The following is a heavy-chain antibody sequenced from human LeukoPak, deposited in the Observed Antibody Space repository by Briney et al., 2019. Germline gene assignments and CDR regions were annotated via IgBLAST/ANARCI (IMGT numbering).Heavy chain of an antibody. V-gene: IGHV4-4*02. CDR1: GGSISSNTW. CDR3: ASRMYMTVGNSAFYI. CDR2: IYHSGST. D-gene: IGHD3-22*01. Sequence: SETLSLTCAVSGGSISSNTWWSWVRQPPGKGLEWIGEIYHSGSTNYNPSLKSRVTISVDKSMNQFSLKLTSVTAADAAVYYCASRMYMTVGNSAFYIRGQGTKV. J-gene: IGHJ3*02.